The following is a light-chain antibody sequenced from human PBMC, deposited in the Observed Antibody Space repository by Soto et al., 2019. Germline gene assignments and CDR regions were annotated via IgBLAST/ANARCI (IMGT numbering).Light chain of an antibody. CDR2: GAS. J-gene: IGKJ4*01. CDR3: QQYATSPALT. V-gene: IGKV3-20*01. CDR1: QSFSSSS. Sequence: EIVLTQSPGTLSLSPGGRATLSCRANQSFSSSSLAWYQQKPGQAPRLLIYGASSRATGIPDRFGGSGSGTDFTLTISRLEPEDFAVYYCQQYATSPALTFGGGTKVDIK.